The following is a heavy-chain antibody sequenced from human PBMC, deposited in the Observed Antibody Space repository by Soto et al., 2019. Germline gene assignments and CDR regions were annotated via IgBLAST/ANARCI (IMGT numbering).Heavy chain of an antibody. J-gene: IGHJ3*02. V-gene: IGHV4-4*07. CDR2: FYNNGIT. CDR1: GGSIRSSY. Sequence: SETLSLTCTVAGGSIRSSYWSWIRQPAGKGLEWIGRFYNNGITNYNPSLKSRVTMSVDTSNNQFSLKLSSVTAADTAIYFCARELGFCSSTNCYLGAFDIWGQGTMVTVSS. D-gene: IGHD2-2*01. CDR3: ARELGFCSSTNCYLGAFDI.